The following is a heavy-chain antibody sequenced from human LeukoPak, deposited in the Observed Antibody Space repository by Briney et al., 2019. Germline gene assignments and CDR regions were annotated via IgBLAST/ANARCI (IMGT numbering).Heavy chain of an antibody. CDR3: ARQPSQDFWSGYYIDY. Sequence: GESLKISCKGSGYSFTSYWIGWVRQMPGKGLEWMGVIYPGDSDTRYSPSFQGQVTISADKSISTAYLQWSSLKASDTAMYYCARQPSQDFWSGYYIDYWGQGTLVTVSS. J-gene: IGHJ4*02. CDR2: IYPGDSDT. V-gene: IGHV5-51*01. CDR1: GYSFTSYW. D-gene: IGHD3-3*01.